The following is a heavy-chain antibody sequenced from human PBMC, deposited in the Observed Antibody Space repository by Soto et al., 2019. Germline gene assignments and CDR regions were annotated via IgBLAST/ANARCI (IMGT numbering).Heavy chain of an antibody. V-gene: IGHV1-18*01. Sequence: ASVKVSCKASGYTFTSYGISWVRQAPGQGLEWMGWISAYNGNTNYAQKLQGRVTMTTDTSTSTAYMEPRSPRSDDTAVYYCARDQGYYGSGSRLDDAFDIWGQGTMVTVSS. CDR3: ARDQGYYGSGSRLDDAFDI. D-gene: IGHD3-10*01. CDR1: GYTFTSYG. J-gene: IGHJ3*02. CDR2: ISAYNGNT.